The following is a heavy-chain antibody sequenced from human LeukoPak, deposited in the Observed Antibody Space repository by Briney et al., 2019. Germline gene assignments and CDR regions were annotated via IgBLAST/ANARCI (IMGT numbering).Heavy chain of an antibody. V-gene: IGHV4-61*01. Sequence: SETLSLTCTVSGGSVSSGSYYWSWIRQPPGKGLEWLGYIYYSGSTNYNPSLKSRVTISVDTSKNQFSLKLSSVTAADTAVYYCARAVYSSTGHNWFDPWGQGTLVTVSS. CDR3: ARAVYSSTGHNWFDP. D-gene: IGHD2/OR15-2a*01. CDR2: IYYSGST. CDR1: GGSVSSGSYY. J-gene: IGHJ5*02.